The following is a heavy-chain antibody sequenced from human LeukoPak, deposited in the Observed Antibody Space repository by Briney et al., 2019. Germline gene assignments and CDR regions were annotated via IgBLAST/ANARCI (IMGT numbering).Heavy chain of an antibody. V-gene: IGHV3-30*03. D-gene: IGHD3-22*01. CDR3: VRSCMVRITMIAAPFDH. CDR1: GFTFSSYG. CDR2: ISYDGSNK. J-gene: IGHJ4*02. Sequence: GGSLRLSCAASGFTFSSYGMHWVRQAPGKGLEWVAVISYDGSNKYYADSVKGRFTISRDNSKNTLYLQMNNLRAEDTALYYCVRSCMVRITMIAAPFDHWGQGTLVTVSS.